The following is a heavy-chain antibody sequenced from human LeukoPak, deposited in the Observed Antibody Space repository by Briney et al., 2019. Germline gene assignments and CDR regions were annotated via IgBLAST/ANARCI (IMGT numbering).Heavy chain of an antibody. Sequence: ASVKVSCKASGYTFTGYYMHWVRQAPGQGLEWMGWINPNSGGTNYAQKFQGRVTMTRDTSISTAYMELSRLRSDDTAVYYCARVNNYYDSSGYLYYFDYWGQGTLVTVSS. V-gene: IGHV1-2*02. CDR1: GYTFTGYY. CDR3: ARVNNYYDSSGYLYYFDY. CDR2: INPNSGGT. D-gene: IGHD3-22*01. J-gene: IGHJ4*02.